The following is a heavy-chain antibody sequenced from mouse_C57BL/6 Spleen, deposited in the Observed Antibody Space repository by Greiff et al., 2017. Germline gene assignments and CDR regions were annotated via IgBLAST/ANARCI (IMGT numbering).Heavy chain of an antibody. CDR1: GFTFSDYY. Sequence: EVKLMESGGGLVQPGGSLKLSCAASGFTFSDYYMYWVRQTPEKRLEWVAYISNGGGSTYYPDTVKGRFTISRDNAKNTLYLQMSRLKSEDTAMYYCARHGHYGSSYVGGYWYFDVWGTGTTVTVSS. J-gene: IGHJ1*03. D-gene: IGHD1-1*01. CDR3: ARHGHYGSSYVGGYWYFDV. V-gene: IGHV5-12*01. CDR2: ISNGGGST.